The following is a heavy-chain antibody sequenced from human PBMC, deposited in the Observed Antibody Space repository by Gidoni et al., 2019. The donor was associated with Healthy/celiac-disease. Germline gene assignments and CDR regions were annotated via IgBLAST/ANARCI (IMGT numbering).Heavy chain of an antibody. CDR1: GGSISSGDYY. V-gene: IGHV4-30-4*01. CDR2: IYYSGST. J-gene: IGHJ5*02. Sequence: QVQLQESGPGLVKPSQTLSLTCTVSGGSISSGDYYWSWIRQPPGKGLEWIGYIYYSGSTYYNPSLKSRVTISVDTSKNQFSLKLSSVTAADTAVYYCARAASLVVYGEGFDPWGQGTLVTVSS. D-gene: IGHD2-8*02. CDR3: ARAASLVVYGEGFDP.